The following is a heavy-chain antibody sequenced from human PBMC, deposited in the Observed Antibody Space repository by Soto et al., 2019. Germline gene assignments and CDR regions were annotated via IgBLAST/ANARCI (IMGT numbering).Heavy chain of an antibody. D-gene: IGHD2-2*01. J-gene: IGHJ6*02. CDR1: GFTFISCW. Sequence: PGGSLRLSCAASGFTFISCWIHFFRQSPVKGRVWVSRINSDGSGTTYADSVKGRFTISRDNAKNTLYLQMNSLRAEDTAVYYCARDPDIVIIPAATDAMDVWGQGTTVTVSS. CDR3: ARDPDIVIIPAATDAMDV. V-gene: IGHV3-74*01. CDR2: INSDGSGT.